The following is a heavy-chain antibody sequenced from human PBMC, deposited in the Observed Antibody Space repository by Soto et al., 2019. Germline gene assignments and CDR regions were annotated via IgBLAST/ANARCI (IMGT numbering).Heavy chain of an antibody. D-gene: IGHD3-9*01. Sequence: PGGSLRLSCAASGFTFSGYAMSWVRQAPGKGLEWVSAFSNSGDSTYYADSVKGRFTISRDNSKNTLYLQMNSLRAEDTAIYYCATHDRGASSWFDSWGQGTLVTVSS. CDR2: FSNSGDST. CDR3: ATHDRGASSWFDS. J-gene: IGHJ5*01. CDR1: GFTFSGYA. V-gene: IGHV3-23*01.